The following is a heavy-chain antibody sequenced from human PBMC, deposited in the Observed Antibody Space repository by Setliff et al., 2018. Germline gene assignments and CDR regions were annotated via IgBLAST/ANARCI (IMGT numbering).Heavy chain of an antibody. CDR1: GGSISSGSDY. CDR3: ARMTGFAYMDV. D-gene: IGHD3-3*01. Sequence: PSETLSLTCSVSGGSISSGSDYWTWIRQPAGKGLEWTGHIYTSGSTSYNPSLKSRVTISVDTSKNQFSLKLSSVTATDTAVYYCARMTGFAYMDVWGKGTPVTVSS. J-gene: IGHJ6*03. V-gene: IGHV4-61*09. CDR2: IYTSGST.